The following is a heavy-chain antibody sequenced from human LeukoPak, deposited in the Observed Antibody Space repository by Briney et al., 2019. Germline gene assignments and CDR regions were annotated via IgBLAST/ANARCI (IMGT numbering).Heavy chain of an antibody. CDR1: GGSISSSSYY. CDR3: ARRVRYAGRLYYHDY. D-gene: IGHD4-23*01. Sequence: SETLSLTCTVSGGSISSSSYYWGWIRQPPGKGLEWIGSIYYSGSTYYNPSLKSRVTISVDTSKNQFSLKLSSVTAADTDVYYCARRVRYAGRLYYHDYWGQGTLVSVSS. J-gene: IGHJ4*02. V-gene: IGHV4-39*01. CDR2: IYYSGST.